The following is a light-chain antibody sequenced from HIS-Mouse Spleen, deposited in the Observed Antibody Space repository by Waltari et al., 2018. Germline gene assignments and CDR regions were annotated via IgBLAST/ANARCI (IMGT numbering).Light chain of an antibody. CDR3: QLLSNGLT. Sequence: EIVLTQSPATLSLSQVERATLPGSASQGVSSYLAWYQQTPCQAPRHLIYDASNRATGIPARFSGSASETDVTLTISCLEPEDFAVYYCQLLSNGLTVGGGTKVGIK. J-gene: IGKJ4*01. V-gene: IGKV3-11*01. CDR1: QGVSSY. CDR2: DAS.